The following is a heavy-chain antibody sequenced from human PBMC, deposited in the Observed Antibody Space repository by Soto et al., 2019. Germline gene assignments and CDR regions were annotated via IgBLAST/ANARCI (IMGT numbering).Heavy chain of an antibody. CDR2: INAGNGNT. CDR3: ARESWVN. CDR1: GYTFTSYA. J-gene: IGHJ4*02. Sequence: QVQLLQSGAEVKKPGASVKVSCKASGYTFTSYAMHWVRQAPGQRLEWMGWINAGNGNTKYSQKFQGRVTITRDTSASTADMELSSLRSEDTAVYYCARESWVNWGQGTLVTVSS. V-gene: IGHV1-3*01. D-gene: IGHD1-26*01.